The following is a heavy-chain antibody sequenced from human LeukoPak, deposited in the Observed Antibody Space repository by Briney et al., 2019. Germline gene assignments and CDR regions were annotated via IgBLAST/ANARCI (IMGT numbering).Heavy chain of an antibody. V-gene: IGHV3-23*01. CDR3: AKDPRIVGATRFDY. D-gene: IGHD1-26*01. J-gene: IGHJ4*02. Sequence: GGSLRLSRAASGFTFSSYAMNWVRQAPGKGLEWVSGISGSGGSTYYADSVKGRFTISRDNSKNTLYLQMNSLRAGDTAVYYCAKDPRIVGATRFDYWGQGTLVTVSS. CDR2: ISGSGGST. CDR1: GFTFSSYA.